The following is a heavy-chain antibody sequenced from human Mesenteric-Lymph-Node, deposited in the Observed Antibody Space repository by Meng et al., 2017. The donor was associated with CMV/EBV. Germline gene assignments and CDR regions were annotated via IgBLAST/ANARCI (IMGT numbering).Heavy chain of an antibody. Sequence: GESLKISCGTSGFMFSIYWMSWVRQAPGKGLEWVASMKEDGSEKYYVDSVKGRFTISRDNAKNSLYLQMNSLRAEDTATYYCARGKYSSYSSGFDYWGQERWSPSPQ. D-gene: IGHD6-19*01. J-gene: IGHJ4*01. CDR1: GFMFSIYW. V-gene: IGHV3-7*01. CDR3: ARGKYSSYSSGFDY. CDR2: MKEDGSEK.